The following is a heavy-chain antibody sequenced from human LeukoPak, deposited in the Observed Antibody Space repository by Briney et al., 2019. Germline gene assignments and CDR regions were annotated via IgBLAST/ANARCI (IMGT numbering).Heavy chain of an antibody. J-gene: IGHJ4*02. D-gene: IGHD5-24*01. CDR3: AKLTSVHRAFDY. CDR1: GGSISSGDYY. Sequence: SETLSLICTVSGGSISSGDYYWSWIRQHPGKGLEWIGYIYYSGSTYYNPSLKSRVTISVDTSKNQFSLKLSSVTAADTAVYYCAKLTSVHRAFDYWGQGTLVTVSS. V-gene: IGHV4-31*03. CDR2: IYYSGST.